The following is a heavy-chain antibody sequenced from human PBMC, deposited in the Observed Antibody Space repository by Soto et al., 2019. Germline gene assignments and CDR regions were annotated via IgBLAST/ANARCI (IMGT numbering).Heavy chain of an antibody. CDR1: GYTFTGYY. J-gene: IGHJ5*02. CDR3: ARGDRISIFGVIKWLDP. CDR2: IIPDSGAT. V-gene: IGHV1-2*02. Sequence: GASVKVSCKASGYTFTGYYIHWVRQAPGQGLEWMGWIIPDSGATNYTQKFQGRVTMTSETSTNTAFLELSRLRSDDTAVYFCARGDRISIFGVIKWLDPWGQGTLVTVSS. D-gene: IGHD3-3*01.